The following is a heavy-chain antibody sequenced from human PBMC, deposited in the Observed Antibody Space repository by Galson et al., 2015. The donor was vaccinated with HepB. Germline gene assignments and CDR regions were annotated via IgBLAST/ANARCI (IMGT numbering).Heavy chain of an antibody. V-gene: IGHV1-18*01. CDR1: GYTFTSYG. D-gene: IGHD6-13*01. Sequence: SVKVSCKASGYTFTSYGISWVRQAPGQGLEWMGWISAYNGNTNYAQKLQGRVTMTTDTSTSTAYMELRSLRSDDTAVYYCARGGIAAADLYYYGMDVWGQGTTVTVSS. CDR3: ARGGIAAADLYYYGMDV. CDR2: ISAYNGNT. J-gene: IGHJ6*02.